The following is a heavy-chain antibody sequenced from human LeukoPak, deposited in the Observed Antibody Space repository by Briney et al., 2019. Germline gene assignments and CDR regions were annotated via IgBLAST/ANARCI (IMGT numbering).Heavy chain of an antibody. Sequence: SETLSLTCTVSGGSISSTSYYWAWIRQPPGKGLEWIGNIYYVGNTYYNPSLKSRATMSIDTSKNEFSLKLISVTAADTAVYYCGRGRGFDVFDIWGQGTMVTVSS. CDR2: IYYVGNT. D-gene: IGHD3-10*01. J-gene: IGHJ3*02. V-gene: IGHV4-39*07. CDR3: GRGRGFDVFDI. CDR1: GGSISSTSYY.